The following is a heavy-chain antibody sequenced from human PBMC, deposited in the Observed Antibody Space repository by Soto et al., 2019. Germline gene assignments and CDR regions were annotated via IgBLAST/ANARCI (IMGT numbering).Heavy chain of an antibody. V-gene: IGHV3-23*01. D-gene: IGHD2-8*01. CDR1: GFSVSDYA. J-gene: IGHJ6*02. CDR2: ISGSGDGT. CDR3: TKSRRSVLMVYGFGGMDV. Sequence: GGSLRLSCAASGFSVSDYAMSWVRQAPGKGLEWVSSISGSGDGTYYGDSVKGRFTLSRDTSQKTLYLQMNNLRGEDTAVYFCTKSRRSVLMVYGFGGMDVWGRGTTVTV.